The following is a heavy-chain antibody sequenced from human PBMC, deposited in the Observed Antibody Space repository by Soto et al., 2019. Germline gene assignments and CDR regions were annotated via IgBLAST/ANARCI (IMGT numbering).Heavy chain of an antibody. CDR2: INPSGGST. J-gene: IGHJ3*02. CDR3: ARVGYCSSTSCSQGAFDI. D-gene: IGHD2-2*01. V-gene: IGHV1-46*03. CDR1: GYTFTSYY. Sequence: ASVKVSCKASGYTFTSYYMHWVRQAPGQGLEWMGIINPSGGSTSYAQKFQGRVTMTRDTSTSTVYMELSSLRSEDTAVYYFARVGYCSSTSCSQGAFDIWGQGTMVTVSS.